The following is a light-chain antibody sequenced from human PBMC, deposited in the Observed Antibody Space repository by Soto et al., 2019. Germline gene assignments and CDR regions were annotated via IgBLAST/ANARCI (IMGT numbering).Light chain of an antibody. CDR2: GAS. J-gene: IGKJ2*01. CDR1: QSVSRSF. Sequence: IVLTQSPGTLSLSPGERATLSCRASQSVSRSFLAWYQQKPGQAPRLLIYGASSRVTGIPERFSGSGSVTDFTLTITSLEPADFAVYYCQQDGTSPRTFGQGTKLEIK. CDR3: QQDGTSPRT. V-gene: IGKV3-20*01.